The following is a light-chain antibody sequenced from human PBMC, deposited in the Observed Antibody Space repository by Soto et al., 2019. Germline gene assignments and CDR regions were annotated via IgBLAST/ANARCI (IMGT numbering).Light chain of an antibody. CDR3: GAWDTSLSAMV. J-gene: IGLJ2*01. CDR1: SSNIGNTY. Sequence: QSALTQPPSVSAAPGQKVTISCSGSSSNIGNTYVSWYQQVPGTAPQLLIYDNSKRPSGIPDRFSGSKSGTSATLYITGLQTGDEANYICGAWDTSLSAMVFGGGTKVTVL. V-gene: IGLV1-51*01. CDR2: DNS.